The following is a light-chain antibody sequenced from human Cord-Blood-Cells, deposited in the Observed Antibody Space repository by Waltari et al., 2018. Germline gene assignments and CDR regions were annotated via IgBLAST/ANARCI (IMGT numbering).Light chain of an antibody. V-gene: IGLV4-69*01. CDR2: LKSDGSH. Sequence: QLVLTQSPSASASLGASVNLTCTLSSGQSSYAIAWPPQQPEKGPRYLMKLKSDGSHSKGDGIPDRFSGSSSGAEGYLTISSLQSEDEADYYCQTWGTGSHYVFGTGTKVTVL. J-gene: IGLJ1*01. CDR3: QTWGTGSHYV. CDR1: SGQSSYA.